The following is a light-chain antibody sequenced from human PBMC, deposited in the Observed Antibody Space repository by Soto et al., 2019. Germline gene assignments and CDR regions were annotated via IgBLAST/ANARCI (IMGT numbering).Light chain of an antibody. CDR2: DAS. CDR1: QSIGSY. V-gene: IGKV3-11*01. CDR3: QQRSNWPGFT. J-gene: IGKJ3*01. Sequence: EIVLTQSPATLSLSPGERATLSCRASQSIGSYLAWYQQKPGQAPRLLIYDASNRATGIPARFSGSGSGTDFTLTISSLEPEDFAVYYCQQRSNWPGFTFGPGTTVDVK.